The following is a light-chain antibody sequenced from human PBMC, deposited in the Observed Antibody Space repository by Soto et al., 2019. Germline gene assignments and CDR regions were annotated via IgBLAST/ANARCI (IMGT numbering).Light chain of an antibody. CDR1: QSASTF. J-gene: IGKJ1*01. V-gene: IGKV1-5*01. CDR3: HQRQSWPRT. Sequence: IQLTQSPSSLSASVGYRVTITCRASQSASTFLAWYQQKPGQAPKLLIYDASTLQSGVPSRSSASGSGTDFTLTISDVQPEDFALYYCHQRQSWPRTFGQGTKVDIK. CDR2: DAS.